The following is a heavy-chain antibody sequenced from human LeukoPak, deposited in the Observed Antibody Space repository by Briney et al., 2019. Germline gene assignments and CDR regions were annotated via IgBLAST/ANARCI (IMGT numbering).Heavy chain of an antibody. CDR2: INHSGST. CDR1: GGSFSGYY. J-gene: IGHJ6*03. D-gene: IGHD3-10*01. CDR3: ARVKGGRYYGSGSYYTDYYYYMDV. V-gene: IGHV4-34*01. Sequence: SETLSLTCAVYGGSFSGYYWSWIRQPPGKGLEWIGEINHSGSTNYNPSLKSRVTISVDTSKNQFSLKLSSVTAADTAVYYCARVKGGRYYGSGSYYTDYYYYMDVRGKGTTVTISS.